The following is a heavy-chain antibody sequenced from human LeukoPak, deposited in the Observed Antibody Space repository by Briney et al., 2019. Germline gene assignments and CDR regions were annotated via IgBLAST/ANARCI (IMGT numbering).Heavy chain of an antibody. J-gene: IGHJ4*02. CDR2: ISGSGGST. D-gene: IGHD6-19*01. CDR3: AKDPPIAVALGGFDY. CDR1: GFTFSGYG. V-gene: IGHV3-23*01. Sequence: PGGSLRLSCAASGFTFSGYGMHWVRQAPGKGLEWVSAISGSGGSTNYADSVKGRFTISRDNSKNTLYLQMNSLRAEDTAVYYCAKDPPIAVALGGFDYWGQGTLVTVSS.